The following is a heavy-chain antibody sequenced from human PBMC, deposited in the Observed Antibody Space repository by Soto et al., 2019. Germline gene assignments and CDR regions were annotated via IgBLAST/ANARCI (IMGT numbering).Heavy chain of an antibody. J-gene: IGHJ6*03. D-gene: IGHD6-19*01. CDR1: GFTFSSYG. CDR2: IWYDGSNK. V-gene: IGHV3-33*01. Sequence: GGSLRLSCAASGFTFSSYGMHWVRQAPGKGLEWVAVIWYDGSNKYYADSVKGRFTISRDNSKNTLYLQMNSLRAEDTAVYYCARVLAAPYYYYMDVWGKGTTVTVSS. CDR3: ARVLAAPYYYYMDV.